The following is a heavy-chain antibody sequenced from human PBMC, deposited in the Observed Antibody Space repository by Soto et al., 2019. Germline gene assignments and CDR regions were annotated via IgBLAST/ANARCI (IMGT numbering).Heavy chain of an antibody. Sequence: GGSLRLSCAASGFTFSSYAMHWVRQAPGKGLEWVAVISYDGSNKYYADSVKGRFTISRDNSKNTLYLQMNSLRAEDTAVYYCARPRSDYDSSLFQPVLSWGQGTLVTVSS. CDR1: GFTFSSYA. V-gene: IGHV3-30-3*01. CDR2: ISYDGSNK. D-gene: IGHD3-22*01. J-gene: IGHJ5*02. CDR3: ARPRSDYDSSLFQPVLS.